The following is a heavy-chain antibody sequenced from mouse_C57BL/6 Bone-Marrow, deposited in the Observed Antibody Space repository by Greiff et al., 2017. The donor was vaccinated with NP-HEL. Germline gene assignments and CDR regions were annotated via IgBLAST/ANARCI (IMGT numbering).Heavy chain of an antibody. CDR2: ISDGGSYT. D-gene: IGHD3-2*02. V-gene: IGHV5-4*03. J-gene: IGHJ2*01. CDR3: ARRGSGTYFDY. CDR1: GFTFSSYA. Sequence: EVKLVESGGGLVKPGGSLKLSCAASGFTFSSYAMSWVRQTPEKRLAWVATISDGGSYTYYPDNVKGRFTISRDNAKNNLYLQMSHMKSEDTAMYYCARRGSGTYFDYWGQGTTLTVSS.